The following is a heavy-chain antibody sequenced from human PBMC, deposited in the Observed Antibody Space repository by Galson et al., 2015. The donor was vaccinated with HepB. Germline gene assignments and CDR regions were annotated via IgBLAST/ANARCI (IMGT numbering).Heavy chain of an antibody. CDR3: ARGQVVAAAGTLYYYYYGMDV. J-gene: IGHJ6*02. CDR1: GYTFTSYA. D-gene: IGHD6-13*01. CDR2: INTNTGNP. Sequence: SVKVSCKASGYTFTSYAMNWVRQAPGQGLEWMGWINTNTGNPTYAQGFTGRFVFSLDTSVSTAYLQISSLKAEDTAVYYCARGQVVAAAGTLYYYYYGMDVWGQGTTVTVSS. V-gene: IGHV7-4-1*02.